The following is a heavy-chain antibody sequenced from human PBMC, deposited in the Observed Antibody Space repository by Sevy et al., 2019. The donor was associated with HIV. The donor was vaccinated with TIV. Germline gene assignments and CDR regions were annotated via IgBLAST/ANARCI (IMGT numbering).Heavy chain of an antibody. CDR2: ISSSSDTI. V-gene: IGHV3-11*01. J-gene: IGHJ6*02. CDR1: GFSLSDYY. D-gene: IGHD4-17*01. Sequence: GGSLRLSCAASGFSLSDYYMTWIRQAPGKGLQWISYISSSSDTIYYADSVKGRFTISRENAKNSLYLQMNSLRAEDTAVYYCARDHVKDGDLGDYYYYAMDVWGQGTTVTVSS. CDR3: ARDHVKDGDLGDYYYYAMDV.